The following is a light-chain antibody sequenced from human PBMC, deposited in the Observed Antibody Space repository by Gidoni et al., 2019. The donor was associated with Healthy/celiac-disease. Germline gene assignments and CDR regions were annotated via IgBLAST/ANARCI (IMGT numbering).Light chain of an antibody. CDR1: QGISSY. CDR3: QQYYSYPSGFT. J-gene: IGKJ3*01. Sequence: AIRITQAPTALSASTGDRVNITCRASQGISSYLAWYQQKPGKAPKLLIYAASTLQSGVPSRFSGSGSGTDFTLTISCLQSEDFATYYCQQYYSYPSGFTFGPGTKVDIK. CDR2: AAS. V-gene: IGKV1-8*01.